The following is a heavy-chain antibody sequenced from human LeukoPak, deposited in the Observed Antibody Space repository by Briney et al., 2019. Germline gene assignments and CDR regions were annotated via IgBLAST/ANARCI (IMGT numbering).Heavy chain of an antibody. Sequence: PPGGSLSLSCAVSGFTLNTYAMHWVRQAPGKGLEWVAIISYDGSQKYYADSLKGRFTISRDNSRNTLYLQMNSLRDDDTGMYYCARDTDEWYNYPGTYSGQDTLVTVSS. D-gene: IGHD5-24*01. CDR2: ISYDGSQK. CDR1: GFTLNTYA. CDR3: ARDTDEWYNYPGTY. J-gene: IGHJ1*01. V-gene: IGHV3-30*04.